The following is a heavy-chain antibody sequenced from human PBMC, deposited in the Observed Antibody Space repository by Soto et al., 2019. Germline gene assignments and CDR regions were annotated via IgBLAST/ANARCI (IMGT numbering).Heavy chain of an antibody. CDR2: IYYSGST. V-gene: IGHV4-39*07. D-gene: IGHD6-6*01. J-gene: IGHJ6*02. Sequence: PSETLSLTCTVSGGSISSSSYYWGWIRQPPGKGLEWIGSIYYSGSTYYNPSLKSRVTISVDTSKNQFSLKLSSVTAADTAVYYCARDLYSSSYYYYYGMDVWGQGTTVTVS. CDR3: ARDLYSSSYYYYYGMDV. CDR1: GGSISSSSYY.